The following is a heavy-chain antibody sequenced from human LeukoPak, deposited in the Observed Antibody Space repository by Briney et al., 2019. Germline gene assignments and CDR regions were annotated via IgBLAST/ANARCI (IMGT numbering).Heavy chain of an antibody. J-gene: IGHJ4*02. CDR3: ARTMVRGVIIMGLPDY. Sequence: ASVKVSCKASGYTFTGYYMRWVRQAPGQGLEWMGWINPNSGGTNYAQKFRGRVTMTRDTSISTAYMELSRLRSDDTAVYYCARTMVRGVIIMGLPDYWGQGTLVTVSS. CDR2: INPNSGGT. CDR1: GYTFTGYY. D-gene: IGHD3-10*01. V-gene: IGHV1-2*02.